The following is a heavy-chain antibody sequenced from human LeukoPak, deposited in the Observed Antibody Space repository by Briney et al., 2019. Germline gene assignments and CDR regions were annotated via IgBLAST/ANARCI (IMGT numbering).Heavy chain of an antibody. CDR1: GVSIIDHD. J-gene: IGHJ4*02. D-gene: IGHD7-27*01. CDR2: IYSSGNT. CDR3: ARLKPNYLGTFDS. V-gene: IGHV4-4*09. Sequence: PSETLSLTCTVSGVSIIDHDWGWIRQPPGKGLEWIGNIYSSGNTYFNPSLRSRVATSVDTPKNQFSLSLTSVTAADTAMFYCARLKPNYLGTFDSWGQGALVTVSS.